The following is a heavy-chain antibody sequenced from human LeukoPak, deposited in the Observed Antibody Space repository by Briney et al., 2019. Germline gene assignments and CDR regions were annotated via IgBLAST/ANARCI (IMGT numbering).Heavy chain of an antibody. CDR1: GFTFSSYA. CDR2: ISYDGSNK. V-gene: IGHV3-30*01. J-gene: IGHJ4*02. CDR3: ARDGEDIVVVPVSYFDY. D-gene: IGHD2-2*01. Sequence: GGSLRLSCAASGFTFSSYAMHWVRQAPGEGLEWVAVISYDGSNKYYADSVKGRFTISRDNSKNTLYLQMNSLRAEDTAVYYCARDGEDIVVVPVSYFDYWGQGTLVTVSS.